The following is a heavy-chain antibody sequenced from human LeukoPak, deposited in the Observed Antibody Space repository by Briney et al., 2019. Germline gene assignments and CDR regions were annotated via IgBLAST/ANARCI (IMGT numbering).Heavy chain of an antibody. J-gene: IGHJ4*02. CDR2: IFYSGST. CDR3: ARDGDSSVWDY. D-gene: IGHD3-22*01. CDR1: SGSISTSNYY. Sequence: SETLSLTCTVSSGSISTSNYYWGWVRQPPGKALEWIGNIFYSGSTYYSPSLKSRVTISLDTSRNQFSLKLNSVTAADTAVYYCARDGDSSVWDYWGQGTLVTVSS. V-gene: IGHV4-39*07.